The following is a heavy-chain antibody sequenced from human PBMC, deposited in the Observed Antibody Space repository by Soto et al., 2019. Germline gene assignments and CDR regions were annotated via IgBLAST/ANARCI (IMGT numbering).Heavy chain of an antibody. CDR2: TYYRYKWYN. CDR1: GDSVSSNSAD. J-gene: IGHJ5*02. CDR3: AREQIQLWFWFDP. V-gene: IGHV6-1*01. D-gene: IGHD5-18*01. Sequence: SQTLSLTCAISGDSVSSNSADWNWIRQSPSRGLEWLGGTYYRYKWYNDYAVSVKRRITINPDTSKNQFSLQLNSVTPEDTAVYYCAREQIQLWFWFDPWGQGTLVTVSS.